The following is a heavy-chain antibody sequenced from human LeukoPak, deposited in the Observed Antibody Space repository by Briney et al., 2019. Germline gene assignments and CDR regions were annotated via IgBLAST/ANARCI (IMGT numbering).Heavy chain of an antibody. CDR1: DDSITMYY. D-gene: IGHD3-22*01. V-gene: IGHV4-59*01. Sequence: PSEALSLTCTVSDDSITMYYWTWIRQPPGKGLEWIGYVDHTGSTKFNPSLNGRVSISRDTSNNFFSLRLRSVTAADTAVYYCARDQYYYDSSGYNGWFDPWGQGTLVTVSS. CDR2: VDHTGST. J-gene: IGHJ5*02. CDR3: ARDQYYYDSSGYNGWFDP.